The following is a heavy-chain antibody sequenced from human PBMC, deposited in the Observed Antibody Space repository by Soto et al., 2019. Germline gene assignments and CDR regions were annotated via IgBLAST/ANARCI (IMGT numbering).Heavy chain of an antibody. V-gene: IGHV4-59*08. CDR2: IYYTGST. CDR1: GGSISGYY. Sequence: SETLSLTCTVSGGSISGYYWSWIRQPPGKRLEWIGYIYYTGSTNYNPSLRSRVTISIDTSKNQFSLKLGSVTAADTAVYYCARYPRLDYWGQGTLVTVSS. J-gene: IGHJ4*02. CDR3: ARYPRLDY.